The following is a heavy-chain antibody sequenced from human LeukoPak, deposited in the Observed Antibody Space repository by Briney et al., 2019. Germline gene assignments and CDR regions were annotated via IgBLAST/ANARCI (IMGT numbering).Heavy chain of an antibody. CDR2: ISSSSSYI. J-gene: IGHJ6*03. CDR3: ARDVTGEVVIIGIWFDYYMDV. Sequence: PGGSLRLSCAASGFTFSRYSMNWVRQAPGKGLEWVSSISSSSSYIYYADSVKGRFTISRDNAKNSLYLQMNSLRAEDTAVYYCARDVTGEVVIIGIWFDYYMDVWGKGTTVTVSS. D-gene: IGHD3-3*01. CDR1: GFTFSRYS. V-gene: IGHV3-21*01.